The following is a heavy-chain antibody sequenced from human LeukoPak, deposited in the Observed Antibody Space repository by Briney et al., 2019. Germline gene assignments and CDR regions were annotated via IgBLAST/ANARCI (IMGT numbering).Heavy chain of an antibody. J-gene: IGHJ4*02. CDR2: ISGSGGST. CDR1: GFTFSSYS. CDR3: AKDGAVLRYFDWLPSDYFDY. Sequence: TGGSLRLSCAASGFTFSSYSMNWVRQAPGKGLEWVSAISGSGGSTYYADSVKGRFTISRDNSKNTLYLQMNSLRAEDTAVYYCAKDGAVLRYFDWLPSDYFDYWGQGTLVTVSS. V-gene: IGHV3-23*01. D-gene: IGHD3-9*01.